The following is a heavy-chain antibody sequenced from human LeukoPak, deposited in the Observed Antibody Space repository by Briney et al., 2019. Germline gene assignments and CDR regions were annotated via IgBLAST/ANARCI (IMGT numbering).Heavy chain of an antibody. Sequence: GGSLRLSCAASGFTFSSYWMSWVRQAPGKGLEWVANIKQDGSEKYYVDSVKGRFTISRDNAKNSLYLQMNSLRAEDTAVYYCAREKVTLYSGYDSAPFDYWGQGTLVTVSS. CDR1: GFTFSSYW. V-gene: IGHV3-7*01. CDR3: AREKVTLYSGYDSAPFDY. D-gene: IGHD5-12*01. CDR2: IKQDGSEK. J-gene: IGHJ4*02.